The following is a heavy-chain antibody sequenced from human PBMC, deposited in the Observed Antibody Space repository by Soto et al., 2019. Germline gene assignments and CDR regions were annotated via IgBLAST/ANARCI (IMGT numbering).Heavy chain of an antibody. Sequence: EVQLLESGGGLVQPGGSLRLSCAASGFTFSSYAMSWVRQAPGKGLEWVSAISGSGGSTYYADSVKGRFTISRDNSKNTLYMQMNSLRAEDTAVYYCAKEGYCSSTSCARGRFAYYYCGIDVWGQGTTVTVSS. V-gene: IGHV3-23*01. CDR1: GFTFSSYA. J-gene: IGHJ6*02. CDR3: AKEGYCSSTSCARGRFAYYYCGIDV. D-gene: IGHD2-2*01. CDR2: ISGSGGST.